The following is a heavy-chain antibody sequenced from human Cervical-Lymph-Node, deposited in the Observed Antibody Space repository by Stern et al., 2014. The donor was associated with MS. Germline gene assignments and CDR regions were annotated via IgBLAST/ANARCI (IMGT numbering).Heavy chain of an antibody. CDR3: ASRPNVVAPAFLYA. Sequence: QVQLVQSGAEVKRPGSSVKVSCKASGGTFSHYSIAWVRQGPGQGLEWMGRFLRLLKTTTCAQRFQARVTISADESTITANMELRSVRSGNTAMYYCASRPNVVAPAFLYAWGQGTPDPVTA. J-gene: IGHJ4*03. CDR1: GGTFSHYS. V-gene: IGHV1-69*01. CDR2: FLRLLKTT. D-gene: IGHD2-2*01.